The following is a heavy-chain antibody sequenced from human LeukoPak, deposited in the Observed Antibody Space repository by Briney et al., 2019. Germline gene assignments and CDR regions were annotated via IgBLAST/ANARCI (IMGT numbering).Heavy chain of an antibody. CDR2: IGKAGDT. Sequence: GGSLRLSCAASGFTLSHLDMHWVRQTTGKGLEWVSDIGKAGDTYYAGPVKGRFTISRENAKNSWYLQMISLTAGDTAVYYCARDRIVSNSLDNRYFYLLNVWGEGSTVTVSA. CDR1: GFTLSHLD. V-gene: IGHV3-13*04. CDR3: ARDRIVSNSLDNRYFYLLNV. D-gene: IGHD3/OR15-3a*01. J-gene: IGHJ6*01.